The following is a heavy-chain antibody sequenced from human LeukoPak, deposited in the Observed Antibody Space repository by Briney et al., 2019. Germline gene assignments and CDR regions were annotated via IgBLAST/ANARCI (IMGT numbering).Heavy chain of an antibody. CDR1: GFTFSSYW. CDR2: IKQDGSEK. J-gene: IGHJ4*02. V-gene: IGHV3-7*01. D-gene: IGHD3-22*01. CDR3: AKDDYYDTSGYRD. Sequence: GGSLRLSCAASGFTFSSYWMSWVRQAPGKGLEWVANIKQDGSEKYYVDSVKGRFTISRDNSKNTLYLQMNSLRAEDTAVYYCAKDDYYDTSGYRDWGQGTLVTVSS.